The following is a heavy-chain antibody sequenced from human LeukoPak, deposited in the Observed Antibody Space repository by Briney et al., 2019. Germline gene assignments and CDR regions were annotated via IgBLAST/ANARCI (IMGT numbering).Heavy chain of an antibody. D-gene: IGHD4-17*01. CDR2: INHSGST. V-gene: IGHV4-34*01. J-gene: IGHJ4*02. Sequence: SETLSLTCAIYGGSFSDYYWSWIRQPPGKGLEWIGEINHSGSTNYNPSLKSRVTISVDTSKNQFSLKLSSVTAADTAVYYCARGRADYGDYLYYFDYWGQGTLVTVSS. CDR3: ARGRADYGDYLYYFDY. CDR1: GGSFSDYY.